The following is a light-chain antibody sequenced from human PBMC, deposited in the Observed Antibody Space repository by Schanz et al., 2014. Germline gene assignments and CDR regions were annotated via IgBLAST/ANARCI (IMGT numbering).Light chain of an antibody. V-gene: IGKV3-20*01. CDR3: QQSGTSPLWT. CDR1: QTVSNN. J-gene: IGKJ1*01. CDR2: GAS. Sequence: EIVMTQSPATLSVSPGERGTLSCRASQTVSNNLAWYQQKPGQTPRLLIYGASSRATGIPARFSGSGSGTDFTLTISRLEPEDFAVYYCQQSGTSPLWTFGQGTKVEIK.